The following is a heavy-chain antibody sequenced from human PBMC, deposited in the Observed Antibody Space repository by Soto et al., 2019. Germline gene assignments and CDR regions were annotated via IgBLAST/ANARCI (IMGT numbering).Heavy chain of an antibody. Sequence: QVQLVQSGAEVKKPGASVKVSCKASGYTFTGYYMHWVRQAPGQGLEWMGWINPNSGGTNYAQKFQGWVTMTRDTSISTAYMELSRLRSDDTAVYYCARDFIQYSGGKGGMDVWGQGTTVTVSS. CDR2: INPNSGGT. V-gene: IGHV1-2*04. J-gene: IGHJ6*02. CDR1: GYTFTGYY. D-gene: IGHD6-6*01. CDR3: ARDFIQYSGGKGGMDV.